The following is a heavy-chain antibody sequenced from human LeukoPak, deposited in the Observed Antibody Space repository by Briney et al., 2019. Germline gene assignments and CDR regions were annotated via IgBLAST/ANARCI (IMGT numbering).Heavy chain of an antibody. CDR2: INFDASAS. V-gene: IGHV3-7*04. Sequence: HPGGSLRLSCAASGFTFSGFWMGWVRQAPGKGLEWVASINFDASASHHVDSVNGRFTISRDNAKNSLYLQMRYLRAEDTAVYFCTRVTTNGYFEYWGQGSLVTVSS. CDR1: GFTFSGFW. CDR3: TRVTTNGYFEY. J-gene: IGHJ4*02. D-gene: IGHD1-1*01.